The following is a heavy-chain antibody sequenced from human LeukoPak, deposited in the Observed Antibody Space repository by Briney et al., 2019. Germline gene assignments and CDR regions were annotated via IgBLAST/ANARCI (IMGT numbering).Heavy chain of an antibody. V-gene: IGHV3-74*01. CDR2: INSDGSST. Sequence: GGSLRLSCAASGFTFSSYWMHWVRQAPGKGLVWVSRINSDGSSTSYADSVKGRFTISRDNAKNTLYLQMNSLRAEDTAVYYCAGGSSGTYYFDYWGQGTLVTVSS. D-gene: IGHD1-26*01. CDR1: GFTFSSYW. J-gene: IGHJ4*02. CDR3: AGGSSGTYYFDY.